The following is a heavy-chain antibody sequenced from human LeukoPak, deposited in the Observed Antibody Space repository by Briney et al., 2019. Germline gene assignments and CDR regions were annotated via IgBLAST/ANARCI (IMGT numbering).Heavy chain of an antibody. J-gene: IGHJ4*02. CDR3: ARDGGTTGTTLDY. D-gene: IGHD1-1*01. CDR1: GFTFSSYA. V-gene: IGHV3-23*01. Sequence: GGSLRLSCAASGFTFSSYAMSWVRQAPGKGLEWVSAISGSGGSTYYADSVKGRFTLSRDNSKNTLYLQMNSLRAEDTAVYYCARDGGTTGTTLDYWGQGTLVTVSS. CDR2: ISGSGGST.